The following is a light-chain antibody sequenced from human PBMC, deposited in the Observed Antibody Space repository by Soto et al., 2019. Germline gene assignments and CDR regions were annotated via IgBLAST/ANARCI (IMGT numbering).Light chain of an antibody. CDR1: KTISSS. J-gene: IGKJ2*01. CDR3: QQYHTFSYT. Sequence: DIQITQSPSTLSASVGYRVTITCRASKTISSSLAWYQQQPGKAPKLLIYDVSTLKRGVPSRFSGSRSGTEFTLSISSLQPDDFATYYCQQYHTFSYTFGQGT. V-gene: IGKV1-5*01. CDR2: DVS.